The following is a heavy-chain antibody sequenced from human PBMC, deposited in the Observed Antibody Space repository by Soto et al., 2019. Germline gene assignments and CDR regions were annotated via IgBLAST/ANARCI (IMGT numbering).Heavy chain of an antibody. J-gene: IGHJ5*02. D-gene: IGHD3-22*01. CDR3: AKPSNMIVTITWFDP. Sequence: QVQLVESGGGVVRPGRSLRLSCAASGFTFSSYGMHWVRQAPGKGLEWVAVISSDGSHKYYADSVKGRFTISRDNSKNTLYLQMNSLRAEDTAVYYCAKPSNMIVTITWFDPWGQGTLVTVSS. CDR1: GFTFSSYG. CDR2: ISSDGSHK. V-gene: IGHV3-30*18.